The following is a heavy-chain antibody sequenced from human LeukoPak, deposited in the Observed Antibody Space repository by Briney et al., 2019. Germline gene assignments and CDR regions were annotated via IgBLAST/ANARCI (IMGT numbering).Heavy chain of an antibody. J-gene: IGHJ5*02. CDR2: ICYSGST. V-gene: IGHV4-39*01. D-gene: IGHD2-2*01. Sequence: SETLSLTCTVSGGSISSSSYYWGWIRQPPGKGLEWIGSICYSGSTYYNPSLKSRVTISVDTSKNQFSLKLSSVTAADTAVYYCARRVGYCSSTSCLGYNWFDPWGQGTLVTVSS. CDR1: GGSISSSSYY. CDR3: ARRVGYCSSTSCLGYNWFDP.